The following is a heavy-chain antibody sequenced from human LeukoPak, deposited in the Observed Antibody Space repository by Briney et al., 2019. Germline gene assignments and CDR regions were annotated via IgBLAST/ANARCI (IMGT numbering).Heavy chain of an antibody. CDR1: GFTFSTYW. J-gene: IGHJ4*02. CDR2: IRYDGSNK. V-gene: IGHV3-30*02. CDR3: AKEMATIRRGVPSPSDY. Sequence: GGSLRLSCAASGFTFSTYWMTWVRQAPGKGLEWVAFIRYDGSNKYYADSVRGRFTISRDNSKNTLYLQMNSLRAEDTAVYYCAKEMATIRRGVPSPSDYWGQGTLVTVSS. D-gene: IGHD5-24*01.